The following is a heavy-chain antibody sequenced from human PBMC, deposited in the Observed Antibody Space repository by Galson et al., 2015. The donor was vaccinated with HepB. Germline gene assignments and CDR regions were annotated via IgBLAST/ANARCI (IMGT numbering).Heavy chain of an antibody. Sequence: SLRLSCAASGFTFSSYGMHWVRQAPGKGLEWVAVIWYDGSNKYYADSVKGRFTISRDNSKNTLYLQMNSLRAEDTAVYYCARGNGVVIKLGNFDYWGQGTLVTVSS. CDR2: IWYDGSNK. V-gene: IGHV3-33*01. J-gene: IGHJ4*02. CDR1: GFTFSSYG. CDR3: ARGNGVVIKLGNFDY. D-gene: IGHD3-3*01.